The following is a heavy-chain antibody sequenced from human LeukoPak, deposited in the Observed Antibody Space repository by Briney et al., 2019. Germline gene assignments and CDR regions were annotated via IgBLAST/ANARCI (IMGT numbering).Heavy chain of an antibody. CDR2: IYTSGST. V-gene: IGHV4-61*02. CDR3: ASGRGNFDY. J-gene: IGHJ4*02. CDR1: GDSISSGNYY. Sequence: SETLSLTCTVSGDSISSGNYYWTWIRQPAGKGLEWIGRIYTSGSTNYNPSLKSRVTISVDTSKNQFSLKLSSVTAVDTAVYYCASGRGNFDYWGQGTLVTVSS.